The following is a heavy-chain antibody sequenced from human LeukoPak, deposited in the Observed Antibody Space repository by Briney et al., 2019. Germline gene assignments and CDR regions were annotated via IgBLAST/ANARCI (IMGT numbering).Heavy chain of an antibody. Sequence: GGSLRLSCAASGFTFSNYGMNWVRQAPGKGLEWVSIITSGVGITYYADSVKGRFTISRDNSKNTLYLQMNSLRAEDTPVYYCAKGDYYDLDYWGQGTLVTVSS. V-gene: IGHV3-23*01. J-gene: IGHJ4*02. CDR2: ITSGVGIT. CDR3: AKGDYYDLDY. D-gene: IGHD3-22*01. CDR1: GFTFSNYG.